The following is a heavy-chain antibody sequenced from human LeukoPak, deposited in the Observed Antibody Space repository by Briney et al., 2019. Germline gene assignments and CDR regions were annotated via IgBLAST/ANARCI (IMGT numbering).Heavy chain of an antibody. Sequence: GGSLRLSCAASGFTFSDYYMSWIRQAPGKGPEWISYIYSSGNTIYYADSVKGRFTMSRDNAKNVLYLQMNSLRVEDTAVYYCARDRGPINIIRGSDHWGQGTLVTVSS. CDR2: IYSSGNTI. CDR1: GFTFSDYY. J-gene: IGHJ5*02. CDR3: ARDRGPINIIRGSDH. V-gene: IGHV3-11*01. D-gene: IGHD3-10*01.